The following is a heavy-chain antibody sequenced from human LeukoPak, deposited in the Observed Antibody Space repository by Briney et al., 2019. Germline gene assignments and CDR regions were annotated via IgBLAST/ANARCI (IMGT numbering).Heavy chain of an antibody. D-gene: IGHD2-15*01. CDR2: IRYDGSNK. V-gene: IGHV3-30*02. Sequence: GGSLRLSCAASGFTFSSYGMHWVRQAPGKGLEWVAFIRYDGSNKYYADSVKGRFTISRDNSKNTLYLQMNSLRAEDMAVYYCAKVGLRYCSGGSCYFIDYWGQGTLVTVSS. CDR1: GFTFSSYG. CDR3: AKVGLRYCSGGSCYFIDY. J-gene: IGHJ4*02.